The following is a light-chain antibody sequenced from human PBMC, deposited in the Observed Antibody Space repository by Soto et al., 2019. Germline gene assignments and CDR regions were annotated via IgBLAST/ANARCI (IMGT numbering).Light chain of an antibody. J-gene: IGKJ3*01. V-gene: IGKV3-15*01. CDR3: QQYNNWPFT. CDR1: QSVSST. Sequence: EIVMMQSPATLSVSPGERATLSCRASQSVSSTLAWYQQKPGQAPRLLIYGASTRASGIPARFSGSGSGTEFTLTISSLQSEDFAVYYCQQYNNWPFTFGPGTKVDIK. CDR2: GAS.